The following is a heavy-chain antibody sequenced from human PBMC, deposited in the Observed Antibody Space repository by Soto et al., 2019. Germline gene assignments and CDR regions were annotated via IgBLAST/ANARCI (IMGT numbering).Heavy chain of an antibody. D-gene: IGHD6-19*01. CDR3: ARDRDPYSSGRWCMDV. V-gene: IGHV3-33*01. CDR1: GFTFSSYG. J-gene: IGHJ6*02. Sequence: QVQLVESGGGVVQPGRSLRLSCAASGFTFSSYGMHWVRQAPGKGLEWVAVIWYDGSNKYYADSVKGRFTISRDNSKNTLYLQMNSLRAEDTAVYYCARDRDPYSSGRWCMDVWGQGTTVTVSS. CDR2: IWYDGSNK.